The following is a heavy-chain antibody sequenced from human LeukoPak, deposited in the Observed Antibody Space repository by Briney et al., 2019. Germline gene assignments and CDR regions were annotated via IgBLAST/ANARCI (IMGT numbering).Heavy chain of an antibody. CDR2: ISGSGGST. CDR3: AKVSNPRPFYYYYYGMDV. J-gene: IGHJ6*02. Sequence: GGSLRLSCAASGFTFSSYAMSWVRQAPGKGLEWVSAISGSGGSTYYADSVKGRFTISRDNSKNTLYLQMNSLRAEDTAVYYCAKVSNPRPFYYYYYGMDVWGQGTTVTVSS. V-gene: IGHV3-23*01. CDR1: GFTFSSYA.